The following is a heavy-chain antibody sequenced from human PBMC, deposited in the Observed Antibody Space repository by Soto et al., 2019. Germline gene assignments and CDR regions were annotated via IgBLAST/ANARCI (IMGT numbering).Heavy chain of an antibody. CDR1: GFTFSGSA. CDR2: IRSKANSYAT. CDR3: TRQLYYYDSSGYYPDFYYYGMDV. D-gene: IGHD3-22*01. Sequence: LRLSCAASGFTFSGSAMHWVRQASGKGLEWVGRIRSKANSYATAYAASVKGRFTISRDDSKNTAYLQMNSLKTEDTAVYYCTRQLYYYDSSGYYPDFYYYGMDVWGQGTTVTVSS. V-gene: IGHV3-73*01. J-gene: IGHJ6*02.